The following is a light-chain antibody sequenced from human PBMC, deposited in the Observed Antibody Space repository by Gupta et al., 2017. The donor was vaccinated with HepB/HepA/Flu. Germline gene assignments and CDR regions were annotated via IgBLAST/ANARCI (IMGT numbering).Light chain of an antibody. CDR3: AAWEDSRNGCYV. V-gene: IGLV1-44*01. CDR1: SSNIGSNT. Sequence: QSVLTQPPSASGTPGQRVTISCSGSSSNIGSNTVNWYQQLPGTAPKLLIHNNNQRPSGGPDRFAGSKSGTSASLAISGLQSEEEADYYCAAWEDSRNGCYVFGTGTKVTVL. CDR2: NNN. J-gene: IGLJ1*01.